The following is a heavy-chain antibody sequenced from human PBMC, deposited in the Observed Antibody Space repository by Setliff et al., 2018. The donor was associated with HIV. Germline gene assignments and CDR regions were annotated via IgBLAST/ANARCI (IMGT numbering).Heavy chain of an antibody. CDR1: GLIFNDHF. V-gene: IGHV3-23*01. Sequence: GGSLRLSCAASGLIFNDHFMDWVRQAPGKGLEWVSAMSGSGANAYYADSVKGRFTVSRDNSRNTLYLQMNSLIAEDTAVYYCARDFRDYVGKFDYWGQGTLVTVSS. J-gene: IGHJ4*02. CDR2: MSGSGANA. CDR3: ARDFRDYVGKFDY. D-gene: IGHD1-26*01.